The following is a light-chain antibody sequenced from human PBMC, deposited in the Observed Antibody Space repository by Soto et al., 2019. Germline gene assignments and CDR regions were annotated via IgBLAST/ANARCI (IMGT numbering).Light chain of an antibody. CDR1: QSVSSNF. J-gene: IGKJ1*01. CDR3: HQYNNWPPWT. V-gene: IGKV3-20*01. CDR2: GAS. Sequence: EIVLTQSPGTLSLSPVERATLSCMASQSVSSNFLAWYQEKPGQAPRLLIYGASSRATGIPDRFSGSGSGTDFTLTISRLEPEDFAVYYCHQYNNWPPWTFGQGTKVDIK.